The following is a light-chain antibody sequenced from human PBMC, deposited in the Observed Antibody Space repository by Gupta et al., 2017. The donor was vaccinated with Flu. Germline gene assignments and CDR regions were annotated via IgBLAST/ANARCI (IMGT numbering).Light chain of an antibody. V-gene: IGLV1-44*01. CDR2: SNN. Sequence: QSVLPQPPSASGTPGPRVTISCSGSSSNIGSNTVNWYQQLPGTAPKLLIYSNNQRPSGVPDRFSGSKSGTSASLAISGLQSEEEADYYCAAWDDSRNGRVVFGGGTKLTVL. CDR3: AAWDDSRNGRVV. J-gene: IGLJ2*01. CDR1: SSNIGSNT.